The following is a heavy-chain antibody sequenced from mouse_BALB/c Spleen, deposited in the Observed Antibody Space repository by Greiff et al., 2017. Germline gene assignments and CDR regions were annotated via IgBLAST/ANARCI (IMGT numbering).Heavy chain of an antibody. V-gene: IGHV1S81*02. CDR3: ARQDYAMDY. CDR2: INPSNGRT. J-gene: IGHJ4*01. Sequence: QVQLQQSGAELVKPGASVKLSCKASGYTFTSYWMHWVKQRPGQGLEWIGEINPSNGRTNYNEKFTSKATLTVDKSSSTAYMQLSSLTSEDSAVYYCARQDYAMDYWGQGTSVTVSS. CDR1: GYTFTSYW.